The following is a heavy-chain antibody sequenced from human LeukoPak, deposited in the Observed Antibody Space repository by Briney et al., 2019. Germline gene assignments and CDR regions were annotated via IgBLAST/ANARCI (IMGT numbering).Heavy chain of an antibody. CDR1: GFTFSSYA. V-gene: IGHV3-23*01. Sequence: PGGSLRLPCAASGFTFSSYAMSWVRQAPGKGLEWVSAISGSGGSTYYADSVKGRFTISRDNSKNTLYLQMNSLRAEDTAVYYCAKTRGELPSYYYGMDVWGQGTTVTVSS. D-gene: IGHD1-26*01. CDR2: ISGSGGST. J-gene: IGHJ6*02. CDR3: AKTRGELPSYYYGMDV.